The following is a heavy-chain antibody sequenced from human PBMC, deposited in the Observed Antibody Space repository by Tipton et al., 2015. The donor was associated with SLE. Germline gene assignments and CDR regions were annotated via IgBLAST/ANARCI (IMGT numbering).Heavy chain of an antibody. V-gene: IGHV4-59*01. CDR3: ARDRAYAFDY. D-gene: IGHD5-12*01. J-gene: IGHJ4*02. CDR1: GRSFIGSY. Sequence: TLSLTCAVYGRSFIGSYWTWIRQPPGKGLEWIGHIYYSGSTNYNPSLKSRVTISVDTSKNQFSLKLSSVTAADTAVYYCARDRAYAFDYWGQGTLVTVSS. CDR2: IYYSGST.